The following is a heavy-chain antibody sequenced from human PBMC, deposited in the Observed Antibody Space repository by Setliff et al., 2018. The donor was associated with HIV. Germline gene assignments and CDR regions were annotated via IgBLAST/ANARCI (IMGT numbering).Heavy chain of an antibody. CDR3: SRGFGAYYLFWGYMDV. CDR2: INPSGSS. Sequence: SETLSLTCAVYGGSISGFYWNWIRQPPGKGLEWIGEINPSGSSNYNPSLKSRVTISVDRSKNQFSLTLTSVPAADTALYFCSRGFGAYYLFWGYMDVWGKGTPVTVSS. V-gene: IGHV4-34*01. CDR1: GGSISGFY. J-gene: IGHJ6*03. D-gene: IGHD3-3*01.